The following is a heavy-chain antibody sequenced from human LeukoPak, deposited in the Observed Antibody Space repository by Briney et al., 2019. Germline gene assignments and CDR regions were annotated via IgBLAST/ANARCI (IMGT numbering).Heavy chain of an antibody. J-gene: IGHJ4*02. Sequence: SSETLSLTCAVSGGSISTNNWWSWVRQPPGKGLEWIGEIYHTGSTNYSPSLRSRVTMSIDKSNNQFSLKLSFVTAADTAVYYCAGYGSESYYKAFDFWGQGILVTVSS. CDR3: AGYGSESYYKAFDF. D-gene: IGHD3-10*01. V-gene: IGHV4-4*02. CDR1: GGSISTNNW. CDR2: IYHTGST.